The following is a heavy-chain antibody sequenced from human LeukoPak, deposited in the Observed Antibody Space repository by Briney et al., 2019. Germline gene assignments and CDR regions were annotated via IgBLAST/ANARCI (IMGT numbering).Heavy chain of an antibody. Sequence: SETLSLTCTVSGGSISSSSYYWGWIRQPPGKGLEWIGSIYYSGSTYYNPSLKSRVTISVDTSKNQSSLKLSSVTAADTAVYYCARQLGYCSSTSCYADKVDYWGQGTLVTVSS. V-gene: IGHV4-39*01. CDR3: ARQLGYCSSTSCYADKVDY. J-gene: IGHJ4*02. D-gene: IGHD2-2*01. CDR2: IYYSGST. CDR1: GGSISSSSYY.